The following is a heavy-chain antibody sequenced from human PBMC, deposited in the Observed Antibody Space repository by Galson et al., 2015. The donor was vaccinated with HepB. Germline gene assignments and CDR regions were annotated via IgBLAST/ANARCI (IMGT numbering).Heavy chain of an antibody. D-gene: IGHD3-16*01. V-gene: IGHV3-7*01. Sequence: SLRLSCAASGFTFSSYWMVWVRQAPEKGLEWVARIKQDGSEKNYVDSVKGRFTISRDNAENAVHLQMNSLRVEDTAVYHRARLVGWGRFDSWGQGTLVIVSS. CDR2: IKQDGSEK. J-gene: IGHJ5*01. CDR1: GFTFSSYW. CDR3: ARLVGWGRFDS.